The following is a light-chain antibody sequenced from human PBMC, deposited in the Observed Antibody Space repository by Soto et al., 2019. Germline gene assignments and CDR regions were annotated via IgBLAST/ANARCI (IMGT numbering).Light chain of an antibody. J-gene: IGLJ2*01. CDR1: SSDVGGYNY. CDR3: SSYTSSNTVV. V-gene: IGLV2-14*01. Sequence: QSVLTQPASVSGSPGQSITISCTGSSSDVGGYNYVSWYQQHPGKAPKLMIYEVSNRPSGVSYRFSGSKSGNTASLTISGLQAEDEADYYCSSYTSSNTVVFGGGTKLTVL. CDR2: EVS.